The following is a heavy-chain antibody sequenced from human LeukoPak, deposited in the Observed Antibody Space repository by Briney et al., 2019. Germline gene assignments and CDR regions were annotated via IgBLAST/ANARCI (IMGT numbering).Heavy chain of an antibody. D-gene: IGHD3-22*01. J-gene: IGHJ4*02. CDR1: GFTFSSYS. Sequence: GGSLRLSCAASGFTFSSYSMNWVRQAPGKGLEWVSSITSSSSYMYYADSVKGRFTISRGNAKNSLYLQMNSLRAEDTAVYYCVRPVATSGYLLPLDYWGQGTLVTVSS. CDR2: ITSSSSYM. V-gene: IGHV3-21*01. CDR3: VRPVATSGYLLPLDY.